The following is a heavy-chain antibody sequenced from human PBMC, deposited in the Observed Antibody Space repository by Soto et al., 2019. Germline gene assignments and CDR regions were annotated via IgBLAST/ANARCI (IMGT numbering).Heavy chain of an antibody. V-gene: IGHV3-48*01. CDR2: ISSSSSTI. CDR3: AKRDPKLLLPWFDP. J-gene: IGHJ5*02. CDR1: GFTFSSYS. D-gene: IGHD2-15*01. Sequence: PGGSLRLSCAASGFTFSSYSMNWVRQAPGKGLEWVSYISSSSSTIYYADSVKGRFTISRDNSKNTLYLQMNSLRAEDTAVYYCAKRDPKLLLPWFDPWGQGTLVTVSS.